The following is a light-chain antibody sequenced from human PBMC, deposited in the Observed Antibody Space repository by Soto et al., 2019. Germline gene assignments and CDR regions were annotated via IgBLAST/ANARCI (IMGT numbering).Light chain of an antibody. CDR2: GAS. J-gene: IGKJ1*01. Sequence: EVVLTQSPATLSVSPGDRATLSCSASQSVSRNLAWYQQKPGQAPRLLIYGASTRATGVPARFSGSGSATEFTLSISSLQSEDFAVYYCQQYNNWPPWTFGQGTKVEIK. CDR3: QQYNNWPPWT. V-gene: IGKV3-15*01. CDR1: QSVSRN.